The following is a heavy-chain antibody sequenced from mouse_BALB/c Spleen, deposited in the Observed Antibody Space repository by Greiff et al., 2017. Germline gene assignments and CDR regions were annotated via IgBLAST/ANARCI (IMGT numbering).Heavy chain of an antibody. CDR1: GYSITSGYS. V-gene: IGHV3-1*02. J-gene: IGHJ1*01. D-gene: IGHD1-1*01. CDR3: ASVIGGYFDV. CDR2: IHYSGST. Sequence: EVKVEESGPSLVKPSQTLSLTCTVTGYSITSGYSWHWIRQFPGNKLEWMGYIHYSGSTNYNPSLKSRISITRDTSKNQFFLQLNSVTTEDTATYYCASVIGGYFDVWGAGTTVTVSS.